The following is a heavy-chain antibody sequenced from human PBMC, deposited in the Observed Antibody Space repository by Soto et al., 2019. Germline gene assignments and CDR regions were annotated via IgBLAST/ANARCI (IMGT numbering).Heavy chain of an antibody. CDR1: GFTFSSYS. CDR3: AKGHSSSPSPQYYYYGIDV. D-gene: IGHD6-13*01. Sequence: PGGSLRLSCAASGFTFSSYSMTWVRQAPGKGLEWVSGISGSGGSTYHADSVKGRFIISRDNSKNMLYLQMNSVRAEDTAVYYCAKGHSSSPSPQYYYYGIDVWGPGTTVTVSS. V-gene: IGHV3-23*01. J-gene: IGHJ6*02. CDR2: ISGSGGST.